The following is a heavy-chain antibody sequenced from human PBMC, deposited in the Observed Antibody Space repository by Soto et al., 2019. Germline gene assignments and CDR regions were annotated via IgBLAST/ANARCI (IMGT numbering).Heavy chain of an antibody. Sequence: ASVKVSCKASGGTFSSYAISWVRQAPGQGLEWMGGIIPIFGTANYAQKFQGRVTITADESTSTAYMELSSLRSEDTAVYYCARHARYCSGGSCPPGGMDVWGQGTTVTAP. CDR3: ARHARYCSGGSCPPGGMDV. CDR1: GGTFSSYA. J-gene: IGHJ6*02. V-gene: IGHV1-69*13. D-gene: IGHD2-15*01. CDR2: IIPIFGTA.